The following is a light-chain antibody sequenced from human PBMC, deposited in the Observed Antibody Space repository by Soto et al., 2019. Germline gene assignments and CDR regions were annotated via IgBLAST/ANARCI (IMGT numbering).Light chain of an antibody. CDR2: AAS. Sequence: DIQLTQSPSSLSASVGDRVSITCRASQSIGNFLHRYQQKPGKTPKLLIYAASKLQSGVPSRFSGSGSGTDFTLTITSLQPEDFATYYCQQSYDTPLLFGQGTQLEIK. V-gene: IGKV1-39*01. J-gene: IGKJ2*01. CDR3: QQSYDTPLL. CDR1: QSIGNF.